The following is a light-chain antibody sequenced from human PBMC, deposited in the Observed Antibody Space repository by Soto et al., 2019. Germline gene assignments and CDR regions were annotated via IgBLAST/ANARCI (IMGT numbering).Light chain of an antibody. Sequence: QSALTQPASVSGSPGQSITISCTGTSTDVGGYNYVSWYQQHPGKAPKLIIFDVSDRPSGVSNRFSGSKSGNTASLTISGLQAEDEADYYCNSYTSSSTLVLFGAGTKLTVL. CDR2: DVS. V-gene: IGLV2-14*01. J-gene: IGLJ2*01. CDR1: STDVGGYNY. CDR3: NSYTSSSTLVL.